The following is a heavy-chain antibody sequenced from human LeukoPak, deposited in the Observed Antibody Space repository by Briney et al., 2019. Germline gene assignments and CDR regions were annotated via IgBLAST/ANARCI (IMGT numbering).Heavy chain of an antibody. D-gene: IGHD3-22*01. CDR1: GFTFSSYG. Sequence: PGGSLRLSCAASGFTFSSYGMHWVRQAPGKGLEWVAVIWYDGSNKYYADSVKGRFTISRDNSKNTLYPQMNSLRAEDTAVYYCARDTLTFYYYDSSGYPYWGQGTLVTVSS. J-gene: IGHJ4*02. CDR2: IWYDGSNK. CDR3: ARDTLTFYYYDSSGYPY. V-gene: IGHV3-33*01.